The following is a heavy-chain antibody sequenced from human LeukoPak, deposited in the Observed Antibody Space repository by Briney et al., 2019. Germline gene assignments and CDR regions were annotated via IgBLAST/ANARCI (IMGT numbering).Heavy chain of an antibody. V-gene: IGHV4-39*07. CDR3: ARPCGGDCYGAFDI. Sequence: SETLSLTCTVSGGSISSSTYYWGWIRQAPGKGLEWIGSIYYGGSTYYNPSLKSRVTISVDTSKNQFSLKLSSVTAADTAVYYCARPCGGDCYGAFDIWGQGTMVTVSS. CDR2: IYYGGST. J-gene: IGHJ3*02. D-gene: IGHD2-21*02. CDR1: GGSISSSTYY.